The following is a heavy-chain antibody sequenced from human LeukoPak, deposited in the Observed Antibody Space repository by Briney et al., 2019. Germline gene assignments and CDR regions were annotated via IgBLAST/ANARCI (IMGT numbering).Heavy chain of an antibody. V-gene: IGHV3-23*01. J-gene: IGHJ4*02. CDR1: GFTFSSYA. CDR3: AKGNWLAAEGPSFDY. D-gene: IGHD6-13*01. CDR2: ISGSGGST. Sequence: GGSLRLSCAASGFTFSSYAMSWVRQAPGKGLEWVSAISGSGGSTYYADSVKGRFTISRDNSKNTLYLQMNSLRAGDTAVYYCAKGNWLAAEGPSFDYWGQGTLVTVSS.